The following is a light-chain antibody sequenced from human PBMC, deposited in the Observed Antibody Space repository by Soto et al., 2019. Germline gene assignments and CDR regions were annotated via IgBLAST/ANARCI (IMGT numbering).Light chain of an antibody. Sequence: VMTPSSATLSVSPGERATLSCRASQIVSSHLARYQQKPGQAPRLLIYGASTRATGIAARFSGSGSSTEVTITLSSLQSEDFAVYYCRQYKNGPAWTFALETNFDIK. CDR2: GAS. V-gene: IGKV3-15*01. J-gene: IGKJ1*01. CDR3: RQYKNGPAWT. CDR1: QIVSSH.